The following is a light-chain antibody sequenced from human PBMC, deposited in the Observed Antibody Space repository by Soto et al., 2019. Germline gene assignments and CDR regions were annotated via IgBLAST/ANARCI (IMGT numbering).Light chain of an antibody. V-gene: IGKV3-11*01. CDR1: QTVRNDY. CDR3: QQYKNWPWT. J-gene: IGKJ1*01. Sequence: VLTQPPAPLFLSAGELATLSGQASQTVRNDYLAWYQQRPGQAPRLLIYDASNRATGIPARFSGSGSGTDFTLTICSLEPVECAVDYCQQYKNWPWTVGQETKVDIK. CDR2: DAS.